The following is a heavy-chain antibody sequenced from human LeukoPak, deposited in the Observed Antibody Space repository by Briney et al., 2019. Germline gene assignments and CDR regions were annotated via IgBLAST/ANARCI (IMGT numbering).Heavy chain of an antibody. D-gene: IGHD6-13*01. CDR2: IYYSGST. Sequence: SETLSLTCTVSGGSISSYYWSWIRQPPGKGLEWIGYIYYSGSTNYNPSLKSRVTISVDTSKNKFSLKMNSVTAADTAVYYCARHRIAAAGTYWFDPWGQGTLVTVSS. V-gene: IGHV4-59*08. CDR1: GGSISSYY. CDR3: ARHRIAAAGTYWFDP. J-gene: IGHJ5*02.